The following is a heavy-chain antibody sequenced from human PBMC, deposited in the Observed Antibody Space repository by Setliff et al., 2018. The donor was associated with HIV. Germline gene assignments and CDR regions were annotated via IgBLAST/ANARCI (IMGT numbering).Heavy chain of an antibody. Sequence: PSETLSLTCTVSGGSISSGDYYWTWVRQPPGKGLEWIGYIYYSGSTYYNPSLKSRVTISVDTSKNQFSMKMSSVTAADTAVYYCGRDDNSNYYENNFDSWGQGTLVTVSS. CDR2: IYYSGST. CDR1: GGSISSGDYY. J-gene: IGHJ4*02. D-gene: IGHD3-22*01. V-gene: IGHV4-30-4*08. CDR3: GRDDNSNYYENNFDS.